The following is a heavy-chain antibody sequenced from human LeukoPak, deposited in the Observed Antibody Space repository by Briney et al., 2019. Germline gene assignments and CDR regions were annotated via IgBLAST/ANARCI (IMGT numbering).Heavy chain of an antibody. D-gene: IGHD3-22*01. CDR1: GFTFSSHA. CDR2: ISYDGSNK. V-gene: IGHV3-30-3*01. CDR3: ARLLSPANYYDSSGYGPFRH. J-gene: IGHJ1*01. Sequence: PGGPLRLSCAASGFTFSSHAMHWVRQAPGKGLEWVAVISYDGSNKYYADSVKGRFTISRDNSKNTLYLQMNSLRAEDTAVYYCARLLSPANYYDSSGYGPFRHWGQGTLVTVSS.